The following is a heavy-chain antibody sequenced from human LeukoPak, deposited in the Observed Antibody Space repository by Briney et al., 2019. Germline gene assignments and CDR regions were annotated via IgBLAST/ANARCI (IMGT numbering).Heavy chain of an antibody. J-gene: IGHJ4*02. D-gene: IGHD2-2*01. Sequence: ASVKVSCKASGYTFTGYYIHWVRQAPGQGLEWLGAVIPISGTTHCAQKFQGRVSITVDDSTTTVYMQLSGLRSDDTAVYFCARLAVVPAAMSPDYWGQGTLVSVSS. CDR3: ARLAVVPAAMSPDY. CDR2: VIPISGTT. V-gene: IGHV1-2*02. CDR1: GYTFTGYY.